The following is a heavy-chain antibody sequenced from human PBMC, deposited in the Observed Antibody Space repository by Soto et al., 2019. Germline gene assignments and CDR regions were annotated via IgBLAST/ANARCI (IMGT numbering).Heavy chain of an antibody. V-gene: IGHV4-59*01. Sequence: SETLSLTCTVSGGSISSYYWSWIRQPPGKGLEWIGYIYYSGSTNYNPSIKSRVTISVDTSKNQFSLKLSSVTAADTAVYYCARVWLGDYYFDYWGQGTLVTVSS. CDR1: GGSISSYY. CDR3: ARVWLGDYYFDY. D-gene: IGHD3-16*01. J-gene: IGHJ4*02. CDR2: IYYSGST.